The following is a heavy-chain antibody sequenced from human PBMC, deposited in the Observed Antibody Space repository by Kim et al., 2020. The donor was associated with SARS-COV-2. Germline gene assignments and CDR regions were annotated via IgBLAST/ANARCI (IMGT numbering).Heavy chain of an antibody. CDR1: GFTFSNAW. D-gene: IGHD3-10*01. Sequence: GGSLRLSCAASGFTFSNAWMSWVRQAPGKGLEWVGRIRSKTDGGSTDYAAPGKVRFTISRDDSKTTLYLQMNSLKTEDTSVYYCTTEGSELATMVSGSDSWGQGTLGTVSS. CDR3: TTEGSELATMVSGSDS. J-gene: IGHJ4*02. V-gene: IGHV3-15*01. CDR2: IRSKTDGGST.